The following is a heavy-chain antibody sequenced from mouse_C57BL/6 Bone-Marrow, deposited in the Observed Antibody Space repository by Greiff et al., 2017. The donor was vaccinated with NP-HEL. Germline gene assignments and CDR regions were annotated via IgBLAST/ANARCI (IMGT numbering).Heavy chain of an antibody. CDR3: ARWGLRSNFDY. CDR1: GYTFTSYW. CDR2: IDPSDSYT. Sequence: QVQLKQPGAELVKPGASVKLSCKASGYTFTSYWMQWVKQRPGQGLEWIGEIDPSDSYTNYNQKFKGKATLTVDTSSSTAYMQLSSLTSEDSAVYYCARWGLRSNFDYWGQGTTLTVSS. V-gene: IGHV1-50*01. J-gene: IGHJ2*01. D-gene: IGHD1-1*01.